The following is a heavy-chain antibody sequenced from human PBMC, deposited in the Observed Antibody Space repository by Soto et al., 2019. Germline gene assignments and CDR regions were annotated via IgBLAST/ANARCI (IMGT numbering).Heavy chain of an antibody. CDR1: GGTFSSYA. V-gene: IGHV1-69*13. Sequence: SVKVSCKASGGTFSSYAISWVREAPGQGLEWMGGIIPIFGTANYAQKFQGRVTITADESTSTAYMELSSLRSEDTAVYYCARDRTAYVVVVAATWGGYYYYGMDVWGQGTTVTVS. CDR2: IIPIFGTA. D-gene: IGHD2-15*01. J-gene: IGHJ6*02. CDR3: ARDRTAYVVVVAATWGGYYYYGMDV.